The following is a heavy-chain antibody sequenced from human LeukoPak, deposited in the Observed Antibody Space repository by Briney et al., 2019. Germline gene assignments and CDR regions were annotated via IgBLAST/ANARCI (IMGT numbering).Heavy chain of an antibody. CDR2: MLSDGSTK. V-gene: IGHV3-30*03. J-gene: IGHJ4*02. Sequence: GRSLRLSCAASGFTLSSYNIHWVRQAPGKGLEWVALMLSDGSTKHYADSVKGRFTTSRDNSKNALFLQMDGLRAEDTAVYYCVRGPFGQGVDYWGQGTLVTVSS. CDR1: GFTLSSYN. D-gene: IGHD3-10*01. CDR3: VRGPFGQGVDY.